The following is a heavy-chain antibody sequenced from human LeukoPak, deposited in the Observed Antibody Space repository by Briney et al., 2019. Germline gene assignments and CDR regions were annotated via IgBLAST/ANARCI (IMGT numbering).Heavy chain of an antibody. Sequence: SQTLSLTCAISGYSVSSNSAAWNWIRQSPSRGLEWLGRTYYRSKWYNDYAISVKSRIAINPDTSKNQFSLHLNSVTPEDTAVYYCAREPSSVTGMLFDYWGQGTLVTVSS. D-gene: IGHD6-19*01. CDR1: GYSVSSNSAA. CDR3: AREPSSVTGMLFDY. CDR2: TYYRSKWYN. J-gene: IGHJ4*02. V-gene: IGHV6-1*01.